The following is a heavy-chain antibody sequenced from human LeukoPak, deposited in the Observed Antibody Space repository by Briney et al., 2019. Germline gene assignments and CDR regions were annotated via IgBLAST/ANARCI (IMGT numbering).Heavy chain of an antibody. Sequence: SPSETLSLTCTVSGGSISSYYWSWIRQPPGKGLEWIGYIYTSGCTNYNPSLKSRVTISVDTSKNQFSLKLSSVTAADTAVYYCARLVVVPAAMRGWFDPWGQGTLVTVSS. V-gene: IGHV4-4*09. CDR1: GGSISSYY. D-gene: IGHD2-2*01. CDR3: ARLVVVPAAMRGWFDP. CDR2: IYTSGCT. J-gene: IGHJ5*02.